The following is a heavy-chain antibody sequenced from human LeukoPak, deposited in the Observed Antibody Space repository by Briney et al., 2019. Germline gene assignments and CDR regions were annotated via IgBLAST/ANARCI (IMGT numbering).Heavy chain of an antibody. Sequence: NTSETLSLTCTVSGGSISSSSYYWGWIRQPPGKGLEWIGSIYYSGSTYYNPSLKSRVTISVDTSKNQFSLKLSSVTAADTAVYYCARGVNGAVADSFDYWGQGTLVTVSS. CDR1: GGSISSSSYY. D-gene: IGHD6-19*01. CDR3: ARGVNGAVADSFDY. CDR2: IYYSGST. V-gene: IGHV4-39*01. J-gene: IGHJ4*02.